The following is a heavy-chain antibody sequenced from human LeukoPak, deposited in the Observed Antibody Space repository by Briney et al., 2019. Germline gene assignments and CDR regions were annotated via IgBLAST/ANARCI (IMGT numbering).Heavy chain of an antibody. V-gene: IGHV4-34*01. CDR2: INHSGST. CDR1: GGSFSGYY. Sequence: SETLSLTCAVYGGSFSGYYWSWIRQPPGKGLEWIWEINHSGSTNYNPSLKSRVTISVDTSKNQFSLKLSSVTVADTAVYYCARRAFRYYYGSGSPSRHFDYWGQGTLVTVSS. J-gene: IGHJ4*02. CDR3: ARRAFRYYYGSGSPSRHFDY. D-gene: IGHD3-10*01.